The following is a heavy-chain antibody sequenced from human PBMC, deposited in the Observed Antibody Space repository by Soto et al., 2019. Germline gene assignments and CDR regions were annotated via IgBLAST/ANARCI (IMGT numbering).Heavy chain of an antibody. CDR3: AREDGSGSYYSNFDY. CDR2: IYYSGST. J-gene: IGHJ4*02. D-gene: IGHD3-10*01. V-gene: IGHV4-59*01. CDR1: GGSISSYY. Sequence: PSETLSLTCTVSGGSISSYYWSWIRQPPGKGLEWIGYIYYSGSTNYNPSLKSRVTISVDTSKNQFSLKLSSVTAADTAVYYCAREDGSGSYYSNFDYWGQGTLVTVSS.